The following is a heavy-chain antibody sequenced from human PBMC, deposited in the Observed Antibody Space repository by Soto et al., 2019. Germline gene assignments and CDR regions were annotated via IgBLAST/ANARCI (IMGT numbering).Heavy chain of an antibody. CDR3: ERTTWLDYAFDI. Sequence: PSQTLSLTCAISGDSVSSDSAAWNWIRQSPSRGLEWLGRTYYRSKWYNDYVGSVKSRITINPDTSKNQFSLQLNSMTPEDTAVYYWERTTWLDYAFDIWGQGIMVNVS. V-gene: IGHV6-1*01. CDR2: TYYRSKWYN. CDR1: GDSVSSDSAA. D-gene: IGHD6-19*01. J-gene: IGHJ3*02.